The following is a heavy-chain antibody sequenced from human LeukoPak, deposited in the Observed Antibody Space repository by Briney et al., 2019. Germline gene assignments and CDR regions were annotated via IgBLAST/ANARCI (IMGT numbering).Heavy chain of an antibody. CDR1: GFTFSDYY. V-gene: IGHV3-11*04. CDR3: ASELWFGESNALDT. J-gene: IGHJ3*02. D-gene: IGHD3-10*01. CDR2: ISSSGSTI. Sequence: GGSLRLSCAASGFTFSDYYMSWIRQAPGKGLEWVSYISSSGSTIYYADSVKGRFTISRDNTKNSLYLQMNSLRAEDTAVYHCASELWFGESNALDTWGQGTVVTVSS.